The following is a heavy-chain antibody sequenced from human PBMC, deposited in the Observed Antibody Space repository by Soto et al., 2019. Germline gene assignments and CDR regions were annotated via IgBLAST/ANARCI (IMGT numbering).Heavy chain of an antibody. J-gene: IGHJ4*02. V-gene: IGHV3-23*01. CDR2: ISGSGDST. Sequence: GGSLRLSCAASGFTFSSCAINWVRQAPGKGLEWVSGISGSGDSTYYADSVKGRFTISRDNSKNTLYLQMNSLRAEDTALYYCAKAVDYSNYLFDYWGQGALVTVSS. D-gene: IGHD4-4*01. CDR1: GFTFSSCA. CDR3: AKAVDYSNYLFDY.